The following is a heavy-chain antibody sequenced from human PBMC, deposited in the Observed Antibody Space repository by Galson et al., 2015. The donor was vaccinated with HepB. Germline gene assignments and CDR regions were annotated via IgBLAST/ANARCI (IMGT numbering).Heavy chain of an antibody. CDR1: GYSFTSYW. V-gene: IGHV5-10-1*01. D-gene: IGHD3-3*01. CDR3: ASLSLANWRSSRHGMDV. CDR2: IDPSDSYT. Sequence: QSGAEVKKPGESLRISCKGSGYSFTSYWISWVRQMPGKGLEWMGRIDPSDSYTNYSPSFQGHVTISADKSISTAYLQWSSLKASDTAMYYCASLSLANWRSSRHGMDVWGQGTTVTVSS. J-gene: IGHJ6*02.